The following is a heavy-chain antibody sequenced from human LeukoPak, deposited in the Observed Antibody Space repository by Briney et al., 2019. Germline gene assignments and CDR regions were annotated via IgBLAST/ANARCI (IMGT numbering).Heavy chain of an antibody. CDR3: ARDTQGYYYGSGSYYFY. D-gene: IGHD3-10*01. CDR1: GFTFSSYW. CDR2: IYSGGST. Sequence: GGSLRLSCAASGFTFSSYWMHWVRQPPGKGLVWVSVIYSGGSTYYADSVKGRFTISRDNSKNTLYLQMNSLRAEDTAVYYCARDTQGYYYGSGSYYFYWGQGTLVTVSS. J-gene: IGHJ4*02. V-gene: IGHV3-66*01.